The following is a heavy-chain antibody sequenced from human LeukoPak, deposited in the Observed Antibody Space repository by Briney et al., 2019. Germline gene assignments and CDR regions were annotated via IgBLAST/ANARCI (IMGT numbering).Heavy chain of an antibody. Sequence: SETLSLTCAVYGESFTTYYWTWIRQPPGKGLEWIGDINHSGSTTYNPSLKSRVSISVDTSKNQFSLKLSSVTAADTAVYYCARGHYWGTARRYWFDPWGQGSLVTVS. CDR1: GESFTTYY. CDR2: INHSGST. D-gene: IGHD2-21*01. CDR3: ARGHYWGTARRYWFDP. V-gene: IGHV4-34*01. J-gene: IGHJ5*02.